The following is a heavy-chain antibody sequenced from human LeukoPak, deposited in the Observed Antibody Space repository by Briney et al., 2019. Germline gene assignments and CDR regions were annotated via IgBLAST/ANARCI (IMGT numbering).Heavy chain of an antibody. CDR2: ISSSSSYI. Sequence: AGGSLRLSCAASGFTFSSYWMNWVRQAPGKGLEWVSCISSSSSYIYYADSVKGRFTISRDNAKNSLYLQMNSLRAEDTAVYYCARAHNWKYGSFDFWGQGTLVTVSS. CDR1: GFTFSSYW. D-gene: IGHD1-7*01. V-gene: IGHV3-21*01. J-gene: IGHJ4*02. CDR3: ARAHNWKYGSFDF.